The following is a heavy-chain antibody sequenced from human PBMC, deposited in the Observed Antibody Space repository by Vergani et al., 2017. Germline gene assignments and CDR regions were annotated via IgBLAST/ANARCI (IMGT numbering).Heavy chain of an antibody. CDR2: VYYSGST. Sequence: QVQLQESGPGLVKPSQTLSLTCTVSGGSISSGGYYWSWIRQPPGKGLEWIGYVYYSGSTNYNPSLKSRVSISIDTSKKQFYRKLSSVTAADTAVYYCARAGGYNNVHYWGQGTLATVSS. J-gene: IGHJ4*02. CDR3: ARAGGYNNVHY. D-gene: IGHD5-24*01. CDR1: GGSISSGGYY. V-gene: IGHV4-61*08.